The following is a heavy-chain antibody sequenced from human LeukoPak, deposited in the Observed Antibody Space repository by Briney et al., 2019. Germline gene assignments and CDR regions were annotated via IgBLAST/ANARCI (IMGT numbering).Heavy chain of an antibody. CDR2: ISAYNGNT. CDR3: ARGVRATVTTAYFDY. CDR1: GYTFTSYG. V-gene: IGHV1-18*01. D-gene: IGHD4-17*01. Sequence: ASVKVSCKASGYTFTSYGIGWVRQAPGQGLEWMGWISAYNGNTNYAQKVQGRVTMTTDTSTSTAYMELRSLRSDDTAVYYCARGVRATVTTAYFDYWGQGTLVTVSS. J-gene: IGHJ4*02.